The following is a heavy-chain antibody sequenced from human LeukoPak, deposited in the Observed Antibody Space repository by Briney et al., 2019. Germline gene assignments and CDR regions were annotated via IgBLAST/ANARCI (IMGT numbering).Heavy chain of an antibody. CDR1: GFTFSSYA. V-gene: IGHV3-23*01. CDR2: ISGSGGST. D-gene: IGHD3-22*01. J-gene: IGHJ4*02. CDR3: SRVRYYYDSSGYPTTKYYFDY. Sequence: GGSLRLSCAASGFTFSSYAMSWVRQAPGKGLEWVSAISGSGGSTYYADSVKGRFTISRDNSKNTLYLQMNSLRAEDTAVYYRSRVRYYYDSSGYPTTKYYFDYWGQGTLVTVSS.